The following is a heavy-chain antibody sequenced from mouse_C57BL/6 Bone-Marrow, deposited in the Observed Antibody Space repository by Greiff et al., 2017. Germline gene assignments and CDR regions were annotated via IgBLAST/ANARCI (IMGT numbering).Heavy chain of an antibody. CDR2: INPYNGGT. CDR1: GYTFTDYY. Sequence: EVQLQQSGPVLVKPGASVKMSCKASGYTFTDYYMNWVKQSHGKSLEWIGVINPYNGGTSYNQKFKGKATLTVDKSSSTAYMELNSLTSEDSAVYYCARWGQLRPPMDYWGQGTSLTVSS. V-gene: IGHV1-19*01. D-gene: IGHD3-2*02. CDR3: ARWGQLRPPMDY. J-gene: IGHJ4*01.